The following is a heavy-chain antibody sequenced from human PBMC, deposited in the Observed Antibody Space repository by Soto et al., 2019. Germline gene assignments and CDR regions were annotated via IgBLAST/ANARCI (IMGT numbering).Heavy chain of an antibody. CDR1: GYTFTSYA. D-gene: IGHD3-3*01. CDR3: ARESGVVILSGWFDP. J-gene: IGHJ5*02. CDR2: INAGNGNT. Sequence: ASVKVSCKASGYTFTSYAMHWVRQAPGQRLEWMGWINAGNGNTKYSQKFQGRVTITRDTSASTAYMELSSLRSEDTAVYYCARESGVVILSGWFDPWGQGTLVTVSS. V-gene: IGHV1-3*01.